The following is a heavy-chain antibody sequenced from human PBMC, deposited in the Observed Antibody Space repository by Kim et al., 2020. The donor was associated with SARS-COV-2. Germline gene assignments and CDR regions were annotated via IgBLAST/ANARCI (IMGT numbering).Heavy chain of an antibody. CDR1: GFTFGSYS. J-gene: IGHJ4*01. CDR3: AGRAVSDVIWGFYY. D-gene: IGHD3-16*02. CDR2: ISGSGGTT. V-gene: IGHV3-23*01. Sequence: GGSLRLSCAASGFTFGSYSMSWVRQAPGKGLEWVSVISGSGGTTYYADFVKGRFTISRDNSKNVLYLQMNSLRAEDTAAYYCAGRAVSDVIWGFYYWG.